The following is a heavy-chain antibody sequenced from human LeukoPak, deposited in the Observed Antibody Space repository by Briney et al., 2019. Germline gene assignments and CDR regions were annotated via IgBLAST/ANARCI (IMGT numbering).Heavy chain of an antibody. CDR2: IYHSGST. CDR1: GGSISSYY. V-gene: IGHV4-38-2*02. J-gene: IGHJ5*02. Sequence: SETLSLTCTVSGGSISSYYWGWIRQPPGKGLEWIGSIYHSGSTYYNPSLKSRVTISVDTSKNQFSLKLSSVTAADTAVYYCARVRTAQGGYIANWFDPWGQGTLVTVSS. CDR3: ARVRTAQGGYIANWFDP. D-gene: IGHD6-13*01.